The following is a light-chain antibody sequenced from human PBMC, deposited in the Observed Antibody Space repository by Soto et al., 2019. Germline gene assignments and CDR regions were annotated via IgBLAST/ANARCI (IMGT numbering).Light chain of an antibody. Sequence: DIQMTQSPSSLSASVGDGVSITCRASQGIRNSLAWYQQKPGKVPKLLIYAASTLESGVPSRFSGSGSGTDFTLTISGLQPEDVATYFCQKYNSSPPWTFGPGTKVDIK. CDR1: QGIRNS. CDR3: QKYNSSPPWT. CDR2: AAS. J-gene: IGKJ1*01. V-gene: IGKV1-27*01.